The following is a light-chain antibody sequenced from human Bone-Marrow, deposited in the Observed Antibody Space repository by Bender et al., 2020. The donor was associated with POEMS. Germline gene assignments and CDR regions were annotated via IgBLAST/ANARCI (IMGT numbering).Light chain of an antibody. CDR2: EVS. CDR3: CSYARGGTYV. Sequence: QSALTQSPSASGSLGQSVTISCTGTSNDIGGYNHVSWYQHHPGKVPKLVIYEVSQRPSGVPDRFSGSKSGTTASLTISGLQAEDEADYYCCSYARGGTYVFGTGTKLTVL. CDR1: SNDIGGYNH. V-gene: IGLV2-8*01. J-gene: IGLJ1*01.